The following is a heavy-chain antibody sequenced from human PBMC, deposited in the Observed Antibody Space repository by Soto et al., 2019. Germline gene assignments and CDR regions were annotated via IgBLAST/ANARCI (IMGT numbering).Heavy chain of an antibody. Sequence: QVQLVESGGGVVQPGRSLRLSCAASGFTFSSYAMHWVRQAPGKGLEWVAVISYDGSNKYYADSVKGRFTISRDNSQNTLYLQMNSLRAEDTAVYYWAREMNWNLVDYYYYGMDVWCQGTTVTVSS. CDR3: AREMNWNLVDYYYYGMDV. V-gene: IGHV3-30-3*01. J-gene: IGHJ6*02. CDR2: ISYDGSNK. CDR1: GFTFSSYA. D-gene: IGHD1-1*01.